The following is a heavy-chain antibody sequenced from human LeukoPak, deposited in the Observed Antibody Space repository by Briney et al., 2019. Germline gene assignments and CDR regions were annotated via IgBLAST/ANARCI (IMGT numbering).Heavy chain of an antibody. CDR1: GDSISSYY. CDR2: IYYSGST. J-gene: IGHJ4*02. Sequence: SETLSLTCTVSGDSISSYYWNWIRQPPGKGLEWIGYIYYSGSTNYNPSLKSRVTISVDTSKNQFSLRLSSVTAADTAVYYCARKENVYYYFDYWGQGTLVTVSS. V-gene: IGHV4-59*01. CDR3: ARKENVYYYFDY. D-gene: IGHD3-10*01.